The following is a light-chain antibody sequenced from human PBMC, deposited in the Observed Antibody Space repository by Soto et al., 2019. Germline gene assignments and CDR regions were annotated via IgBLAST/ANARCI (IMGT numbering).Light chain of an antibody. Sequence: QSALTQPASVSRSPGQSITISCTGTSSDVGAYNYVSWYQQHPGKAPKLIIYEVSYRPSGISNRFSGSKSGNTASLTISGLQAEDETDYYCSSYTSSSTWVFGGGTKLTVL. V-gene: IGLV2-14*01. CDR2: EVS. CDR3: SSYTSSSTWV. J-gene: IGLJ3*02. CDR1: SSDVGAYNY.